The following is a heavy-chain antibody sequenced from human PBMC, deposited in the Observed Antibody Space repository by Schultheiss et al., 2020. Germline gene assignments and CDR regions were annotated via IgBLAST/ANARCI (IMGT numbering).Heavy chain of an antibody. CDR1: GGSISSGGYY. V-gene: IGHV4-61*02. Sequence: SATLSLTCTVSGGSISSGGYYWSWIRQPAGKGLEWIGRIYHSGSTNYNPSLKSRVTMSVDTSKNQFSLKLSSVTAADTAVYYCARMMRSANDYWGQGTLV. CDR3: ARMMRSANDY. D-gene: IGHD3-16*01. CDR2: IYHSGST. J-gene: IGHJ4*02.